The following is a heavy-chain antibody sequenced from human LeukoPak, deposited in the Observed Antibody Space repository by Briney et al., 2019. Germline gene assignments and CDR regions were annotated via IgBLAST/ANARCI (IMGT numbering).Heavy chain of an antibody. J-gene: IGHJ4*02. CDR3: ARTAYYYGSGSRGGFDY. D-gene: IGHD3-10*01. CDR1: GGSISSYY. CDR2: IYYSGST. V-gene: IGHV4-59*01. Sequence: SETLSLTCTVSGGSISSYYWSWIRQPPGKGLEWIGYIYYSGSTNYNPSLKSRVTISVDTSKNQFSLKLSSVTAADTAVYYCARTAYYYGSGSRGGFDYWGQGTLVTVSS.